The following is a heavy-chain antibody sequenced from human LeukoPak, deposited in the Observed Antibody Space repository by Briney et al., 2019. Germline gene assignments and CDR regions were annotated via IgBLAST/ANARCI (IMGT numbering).Heavy chain of an antibody. V-gene: IGHV1-46*01. Sequence: ASVKVSCTASGYTFTSYYMHWVRQAPGQGLEWMGIINPSGGSTSYAQKFQGRVTMTRDTSTSTVYMELSSLRSEDTAVYYCASGRGYYYDSSGYWYGMDVWGQGTTVTVSS. D-gene: IGHD3-22*01. J-gene: IGHJ6*02. CDR3: ASGRGYYYDSSGYWYGMDV. CDR1: GYTFTSYY. CDR2: INPSGGST.